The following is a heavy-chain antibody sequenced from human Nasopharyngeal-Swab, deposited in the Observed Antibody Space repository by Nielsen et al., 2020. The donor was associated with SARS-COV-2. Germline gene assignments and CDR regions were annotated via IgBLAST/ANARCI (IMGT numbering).Heavy chain of an antibody. CDR2: IYPGDSDV. CDR1: GYSFDRYW. D-gene: IGHD3-22*01. Sequence: GESLKISCKDSGYSFDRYWIGWVRQMPGKGLEWMGIIYPGDSDVRYSPSFQGRVIISADKSINTAYIQWSSLKASDTAIYYCARRVSSSGFDAFDIWGQGTLVTVSS. V-gene: IGHV5-51*01. CDR3: ARRVSSSGFDAFDI. J-gene: IGHJ3*02.